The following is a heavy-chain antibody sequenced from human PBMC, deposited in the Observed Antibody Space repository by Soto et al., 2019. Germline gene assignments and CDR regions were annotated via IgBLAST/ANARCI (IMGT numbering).Heavy chain of an antibody. V-gene: IGHV4-39*01. J-gene: IGHJ6*02. CDR3: ASNTKGRYFDWFALLAV. Sequence: PSETLSLTCTVSGGSISSSSYYWGWIRQPPGKGLEWIGSIYYSGSTYYNPSLKSRVTISVDTSKNQFSLKLSSVTAADTAVYYCASNTKGRYFDWFALLAVWGQGTTVTVS. CDR1: GGSISSSSYY. D-gene: IGHD3-9*01. CDR2: IYYSGST.